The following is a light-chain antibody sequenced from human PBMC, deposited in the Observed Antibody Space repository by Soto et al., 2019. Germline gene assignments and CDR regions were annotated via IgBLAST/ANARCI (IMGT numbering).Light chain of an antibody. J-gene: IGKJ1*01. CDR1: QSVSSY. CDR2: GAS. V-gene: IGKV3-20*01. CDR3: QQYGSSPPWP. Sequence: KNSVAALSLKTRERATLSCRASQSVSSYLAWYQQKPGQAPRLLIYGASTRAAGIPDRCSGSGSGTDFSLTISRLEPEDSAVYYCQQYGSSPPWPFGQGTNVAI.